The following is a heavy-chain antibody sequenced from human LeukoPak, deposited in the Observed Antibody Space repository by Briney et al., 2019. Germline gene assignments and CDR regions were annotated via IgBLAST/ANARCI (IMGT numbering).Heavy chain of an antibody. CDR1: GYTFTSYP. D-gene: IGHD4-17*01. V-gene: IGHV1-18*01. Sequence: AASVKVSCRASGYTFTSYPISWVRQAPGQGLEWMGWITTYNGYTKYAQKLQDRVTMTTDTPTTTAYMDLRGLRSDDTAVYYCARGYDYGDYVGDFDYWGQGTLVTVSS. CDR3: ARGYDYGDYVGDFDY. CDR2: ITTYNGYT. J-gene: IGHJ4*02.